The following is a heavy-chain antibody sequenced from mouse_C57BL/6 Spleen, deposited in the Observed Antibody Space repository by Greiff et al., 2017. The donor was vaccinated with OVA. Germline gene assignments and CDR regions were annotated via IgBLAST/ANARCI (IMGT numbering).Heavy chain of an antibody. Sequence: QVQLQQPGAELVMPGTSVKLSCKASGYTFTSYWMHWVKQRPGQGLEWIGVIDPSDSYTNYNQKFKGKATLTVDTSSSTAYMQLSSLTSEDSADYYCARCNDTYPFDYWGQGAALTVSS. CDR3: ARCNDTYPFDY. J-gene: IGHJ2*01. V-gene: IGHV1-59*01. D-gene: IGHD2-3*01. CDR1: GYTFTSYW. CDR2: IDPSDSYT.